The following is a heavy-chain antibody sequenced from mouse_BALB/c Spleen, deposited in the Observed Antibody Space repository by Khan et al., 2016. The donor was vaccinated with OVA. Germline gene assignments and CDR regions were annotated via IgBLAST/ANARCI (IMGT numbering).Heavy chain of an antibody. D-gene: IGHD1-1*01. V-gene: IGHV5-6*01. J-gene: IGHJ3*01. CDR1: GFTFSTYG. Sequence: EVQLVESGGDLVKPGGSLRLSCAASGFTFSTYGMSWVRQFPDKILEWVATINSDGYYTYYPDTVKVRFTIYRNNDEHTLYLQMSSLKSDETAIYYGASHLAGSVANGGQGTLVTVSA. CDR2: INSDGYYT. CDR3: ASHLAGSVAN.